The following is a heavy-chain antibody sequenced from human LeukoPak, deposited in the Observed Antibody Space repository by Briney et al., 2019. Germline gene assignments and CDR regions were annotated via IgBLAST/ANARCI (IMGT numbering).Heavy chain of an antibody. J-gene: IGHJ5*02. V-gene: IGHV1-18*01. CDR2: ISAYNGNT. CDR3: ARGMGVLVPAATWFDP. CDR1: GYTFTSYG. Sequence: GASVKVSCKASGYTFTSYGISWVRQAPGQGLEWMGWISAYNGNTNYAQKLQGRVTMTTDTSTSTAYMELRSLRSDDTAVYYCARGMGVLVPAATWFDPWGQGTLVTVSS. D-gene: IGHD2-2*01.